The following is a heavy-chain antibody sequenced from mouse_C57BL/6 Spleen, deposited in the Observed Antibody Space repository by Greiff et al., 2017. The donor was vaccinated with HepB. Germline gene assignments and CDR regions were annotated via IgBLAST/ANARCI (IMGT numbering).Heavy chain of an antibody. CDR1: GFTFSDYG. V-gene: IGHV5-17*01. D-gene: IGHD2-4*01. CDR2: ISSGSSTI. CDR3: ARDYDGGFAY. J-gene: IGHJ3*01. Sequence: VQLKESGGGLVKPGGSLKLSCAASGFTFSDYGMHWVRQAPEKGLEWVAYISSGSSTIYYADTVKGRFTISRDNAKNTLFLQMTSLRSEDPAMYYCARDYDGGFAYWGQGTLVTVSA.